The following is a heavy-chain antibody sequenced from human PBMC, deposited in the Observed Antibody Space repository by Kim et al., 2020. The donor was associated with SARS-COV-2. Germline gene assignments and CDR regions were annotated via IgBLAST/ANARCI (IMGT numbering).Heavy chain of an antibody. CDR2: IWYDGSNK. CDR1: GFTFSSYG. D-gene: IGHD6-13*01. Sequence: GGSLRLSCAASGFTFSSYGMHWVRQAPGKGLEWVAVIWYDGSNKYYADSVKGRFTISRDNSKNTLYLQMNSLRAEDTAVYYCAKDGLGLAAAGTKLLGDSSYSSGMAVWGQGTTVTVSS. J-gene: IGHJ6*02. CDR3: AKDGLGLAAAGTKLLGDSSYSSGMAV. V-gene: IGHV3-33*06.